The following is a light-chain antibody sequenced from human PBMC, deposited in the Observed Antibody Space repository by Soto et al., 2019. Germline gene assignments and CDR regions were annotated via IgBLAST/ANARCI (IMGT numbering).Light chain of an antibody. J-gene: IGKJ1*01. CDR2: ATS. CDR1: QGISSW. CDR3: QQTNSLPRT. V-gene: IGKV1D-12*01. Sequence: DIQVTQSPSSVSASVGDRVTITCRASQGISSWLAWYQQKPGKAPKLLIYATSSVHTGVPSRFSGRASGTDFTLTISSLQPEDFGTYYCQQTNSLPRTFGQGTKVETK.